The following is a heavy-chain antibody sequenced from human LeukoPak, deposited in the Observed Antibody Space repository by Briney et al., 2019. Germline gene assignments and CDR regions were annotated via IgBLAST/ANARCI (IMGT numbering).Heavy chain of an antibody. V-gene: IGHV4-59*01. J-gene: IGHJ4*02. D-gene: IGHD3-16*02. Sequence: PSETLSLTCTVSGGSISSYYWSWIRQPPAKGLEWIGYIYYSGSTNYNPSLKSRVTISVDTSKNQFSLKLSSVTAADTAVYYCARARSGSHRREFDYWGQGTLVTVSS. CDR2: IYYSGST. CDR1: GGSISSYY. CDR3: ARARSGSHRREFDY.